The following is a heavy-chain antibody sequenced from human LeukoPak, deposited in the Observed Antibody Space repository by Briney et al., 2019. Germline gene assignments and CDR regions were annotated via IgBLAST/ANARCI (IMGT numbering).Heavy chain of an antibody. J-gene: IGHJ4*02. CDR1: GGSISSYY. CDR2: IYTSGST. D-gene: IGHD1-26*01. Sequence: AETLSLTCTVSGGSISSYYWSWIRQPAGKGLEWIGRIYTSGSTNYNPSLKSRVTMSVDTSKNQFSLKLSSVTAADTAVYYCARDISPFDQDWEDWGQGTLVTVSS. CDR3: ARDISPFDQDWED. V-gene: IGHV4-4*07.